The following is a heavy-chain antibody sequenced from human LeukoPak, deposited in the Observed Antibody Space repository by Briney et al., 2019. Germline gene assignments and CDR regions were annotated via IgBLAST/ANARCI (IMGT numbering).Heavy chain of an antibody. CDR3: TRYDSSRFDP. D-gene: IGHD3-3*01. V-gene: IGHV3-21*01. J-gene: IGHJ5*02. Sequence: GGSLRLSCAASGFTFSSYTMNWVRQAPGKGLEWVSSISSTSSYIYYADSVKGRFTISRDNAENSLSLQMNSLRAEDTAVYHCTRYDSSRFDPWGQGTLVIVSS. CDR2: ISSTSSYI. CDR1: GFTFSSYT.